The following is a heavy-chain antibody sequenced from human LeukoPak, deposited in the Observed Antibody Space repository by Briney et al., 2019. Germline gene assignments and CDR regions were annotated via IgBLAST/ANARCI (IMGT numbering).Heavy chain of an antibody. CDR1: GFSLSTSGMC. J-gene: IGHJ3*02. D-gene: IGHD6-13*01. CDR2: VYYSGTT. CDR3: ARDLYSSRTNDAFVI. Sequence: SGPALVKPTQTLTLTCTFSGFSLSTSGMCVSWIRQPPGKGLEWIGYVYYSGTTNYNPSLKSRVTISVDKSKNQFSLKLSAVPAADTAVYYCARDLYSSRTNDAFVIWGQGTMVTVSS. V-gene: IGHV4-61*08.